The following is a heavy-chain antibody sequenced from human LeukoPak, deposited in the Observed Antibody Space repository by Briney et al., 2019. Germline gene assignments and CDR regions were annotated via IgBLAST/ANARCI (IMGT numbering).Heavy chain of an antibody. D-gene: IGHD4-17*01. CDR3: AKRRTTVITMDYFDY. Sequence: GGSLRLSCAASGFTFSSYGMHWVRQAPGKGLEWVSGISGGTGTPYYVDSVKGRFIISRDNSKNTLYLQMTSLRGEDTAVYYCAKRRTTVITMDYFDYWGQGIPVTVSS. V-gene: IGHV3-23*01. CDR1: GFTFSSYG. J-gene: IGHJ4*02. CDR2: ISGGTGTP.